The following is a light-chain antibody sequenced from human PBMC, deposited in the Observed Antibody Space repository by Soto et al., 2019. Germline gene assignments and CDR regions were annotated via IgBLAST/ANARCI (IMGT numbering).Light chain of an antibody. CDR2: AAS. J-gene: IGKJ5*01. CDR1: QTITSY. CDR3: QQSYSTPIT. V-gene: IGKV1-39*01. Sequence: DIHMTQSPSSLSASVGYRFTITCRSSQTITSYLNWYQQKPGKAPKSLMYAASNLQSGVPSRFSGSGSGTDFTLTISSLPPEDFETYYCQQSYSTPITFGQGTRLEIK.